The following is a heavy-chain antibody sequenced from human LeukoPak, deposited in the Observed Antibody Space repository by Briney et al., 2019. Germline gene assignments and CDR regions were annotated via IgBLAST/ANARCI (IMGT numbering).Heavy chain of an antibody. V-gene: IGHV1-8*01. J-gene: IGHJ3*02. D-gene: IGHD1-26*01. CDR3: ARHAGAPDAFDI. CDR1: GYTFTSYD. CDR2: MNPNSGNT. Sequence: ASVKVSCKASGYTFTSYDINWVRQATGQGLEWMGWMNPNSGNTGYAQKFQGRVTMTRNTSISTAYMELSRLRSDDTAVYYCARHAGAPDAFDIWGQGTMVTVSS.